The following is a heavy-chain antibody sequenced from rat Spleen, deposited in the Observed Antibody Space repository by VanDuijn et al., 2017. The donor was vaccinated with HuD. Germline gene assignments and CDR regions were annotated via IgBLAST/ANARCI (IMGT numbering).Heavy chain of an antibody. Sequence: EVQLVESGGGLVQPGRSLKLSCVASGFTFNNYWMTWIRQAPGKGLEWGASITNTGGSIYYPDSVKGRFTISRDNAQNTLYLQMNILRSEDTATYYCTRDLTTEGKRFAYWGQGTLVTVSS. CDR3: TRDLTTEGKRFAY. CDR2: ITNTGGSI. V-gene: IGHV5-31*01. J-gene: IGHJ3*01. CDR1: GFTFNNYW. D-gene: IGHD1-11*01.